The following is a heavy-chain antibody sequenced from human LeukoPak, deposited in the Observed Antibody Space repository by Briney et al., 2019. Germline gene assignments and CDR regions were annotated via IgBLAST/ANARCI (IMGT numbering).Heavy chain of an antibody. J-gene: IGHJ4*02. CDR1: GYTLTELS. D-gene: IGHD6-19*01. V-gene: IGHV1-24*01. CDR3: ATGGKQWLALRSFDY. Sequence: GASVKVSCKVSGYTLTELSMHWVRQAPGKGLEWMGGFDPEDGETIYAQKFQGRVTMTGDTSTDTAYMELSSLRSEDTAVYYCATGGKQWLALRSFDYWGQGTLVTVSS. CDR2: FDPEDGET.